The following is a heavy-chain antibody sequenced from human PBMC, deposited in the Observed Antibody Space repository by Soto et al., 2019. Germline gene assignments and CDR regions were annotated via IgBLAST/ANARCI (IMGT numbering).Heavy chain of an antibody. Sequence: SETLSLTCTVSGGSISSSSYYWGWIRQPPGKGLEWIGSIYYSGSTYYNPSLKSRVTISVDTSKNQFSLKLSSVTAADTAVYYCARHGRLAAALQGTYGMDVWGQGTTVTVS. CDR2: IYYSGST. D-gene: IGHD6-13*01. J-gene: IGHJ6*02. CDR1: GGSISSSSYY. CDR3: ARHGRLAAALQGTYGMDV. V-gene: IGHV4-39*01.